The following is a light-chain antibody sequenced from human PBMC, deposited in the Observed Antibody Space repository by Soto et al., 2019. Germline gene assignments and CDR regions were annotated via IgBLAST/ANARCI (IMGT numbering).Light chain of an antibody. J-gene: IGKJ1*01. V-gene: IGKV2-28*01. CDR3: QESFFTLGT. CDR1: HSLLHSNGYNY. Sequence: DIVMTQSPLSLPVTPGEPASISCRSIHSLLHSNGYNYLNWYQQTPGKAPKLLIFGASNLHIGVPSRFSGSGSGTEFTLTINNLQREDFATYYCQESFFTLGTFGRGTKVDIK. CDR2: GAS.